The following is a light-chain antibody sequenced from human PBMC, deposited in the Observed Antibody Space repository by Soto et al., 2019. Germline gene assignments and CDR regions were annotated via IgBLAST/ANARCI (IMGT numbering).Light chain of an antibody. CDR2: GAS. CDR1: QSVSSSY. CDR3: QQYDKLPRT. V-gene: IGKV3-20*01. Sequence: EMVMTQSPATLSVSPGERATLSCRASQSVSSSYLAWYQQKPGQAPRLLIYGASSRATGIPDRFTGSGSGTNFTLTISRLEPEDSAVYYCQQYDKLPRTFGQGTKVDI. J-gene: IGKJ1*01.